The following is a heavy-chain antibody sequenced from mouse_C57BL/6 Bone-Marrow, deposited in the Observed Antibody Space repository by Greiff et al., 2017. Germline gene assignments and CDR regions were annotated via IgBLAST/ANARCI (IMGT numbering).Heavy chain of an antibody. V-gene: IGHV1-58*01. Sequence: DVQLQESGAELVRPGSSVKMSCKTSGYTFTSYGINWVKQRPGQGLEWMGYIYIGNGYTEYNEKFKGKATLTSDTSSSTAYIQLSSLTSEDYAIYFCARSAAYYSNYDAMDYWGQGTSVTVSS. D-gene: IGHD2-5*01. J-gene: IGHJ4*01. CDR3: ARSAAYYSNYDAMDY. CDR1: GYTFTSYG. CDR2: IYIGNGYT.